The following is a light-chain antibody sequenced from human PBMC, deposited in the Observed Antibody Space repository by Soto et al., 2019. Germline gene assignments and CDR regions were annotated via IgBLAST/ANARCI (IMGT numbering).Light chain of an antibody. J-gene: IGKJ2*01. CDR3: QQSYSTPQEYT. CDR2: AAS. CDR1: QSISSY. Sequence: DIPMTQSPSSLSASVGDRVTITCRASQSISSYLNWYQQKPGKAPMLLIYAASSLQSGVPSRFSGSGSGTDFTLTISSLQPEDFATYYCQQSYSTPQEYTFGQGTKLEIK. V-gene: IGKV1-39*01.